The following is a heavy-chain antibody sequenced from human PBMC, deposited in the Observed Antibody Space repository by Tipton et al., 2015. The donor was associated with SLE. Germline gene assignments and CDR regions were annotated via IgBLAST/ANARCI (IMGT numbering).Heavy chain of an antibody. CDR2: IYDTGNT. V-gene: IGHV4-30-2*01. CDR1: GGSFSSGGYA. Sequence: LRLSCAVSGGSFSSGGYAWSWIRQPPGKGLEWIGYIYDTGNTNYNPSLKSRVTVLVDTSKNQFSLKLRSLTAADTAVYYCARVLRGGLNLWGRGTLVTVSS. CDR3: ARVLRGGLNL. J-gene: IGHJ2*01. D-gene: IGHD3-16*01.